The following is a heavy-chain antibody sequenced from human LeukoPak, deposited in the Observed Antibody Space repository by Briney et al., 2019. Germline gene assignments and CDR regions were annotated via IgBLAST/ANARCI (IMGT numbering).Heavy chain of an antibody. Sequence: GGSLRLSCAASGFTFSSYGMHWVRQAPGKGLEWVAVISYDGSNKYYADSVKGRFTISRDNSKSTLYLQMNSLRAEDTAVYYCAKDREAYCGGDCSIDYWGQGTLVTVSS. V-gene: IGHV3-30*18. D-gene: IGHD2-21*02. J-gene: IGHJ4*02. CDR1: GFTFSSYG. CDR2: ISYDGSNK. CDR3: AKDREAYCGGDCSIDY.